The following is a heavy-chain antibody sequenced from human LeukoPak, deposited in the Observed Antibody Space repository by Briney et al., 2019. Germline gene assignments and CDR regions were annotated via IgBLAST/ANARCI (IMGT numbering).Heavy chain of an antibody. J-gene: IGHJ5*02. D-gene: IGHD6-13*01. CDR2: IYYSGST. V-gene: IGHV4-39*01. CDR1: GGSISSNSYY. CDR3: ARRLLSSLLDKWFDP. Sequence: KTSETLSLTCTVSGGSISSNSYYWGWIRQPPGKGLEWIGSIYYSGSTYYNPSLKSRVTISEDTSKNQFSLKLSSVTAADTAVYYCARRLLSSLLDKWFDPWGQGTLVTVS.